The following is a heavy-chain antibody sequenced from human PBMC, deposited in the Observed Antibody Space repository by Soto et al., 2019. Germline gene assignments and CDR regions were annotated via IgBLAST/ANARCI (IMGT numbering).Heavy chain of an antibody. D-gene: IGHD3-16*02. V-gene: IGHV4-34*01. Sequence: QVQLQQWGAGLLKPSETLSLTCAVYGGSFSGYYWSWIRQPPGKGLEWIGEINHSGSTNYNPSLKIRVTISVDTSKNQFSLKMSSVTAAHTAVYYCARGVNYDYIWGIYRPLWFFDYWGQGTLVTVSS. CDR3: ARGVNYDYIWGIYRPLWFFDY. CDR2: INHSGST. J-gene: IGHJ4*02. CDR1: GGSFSGYY.